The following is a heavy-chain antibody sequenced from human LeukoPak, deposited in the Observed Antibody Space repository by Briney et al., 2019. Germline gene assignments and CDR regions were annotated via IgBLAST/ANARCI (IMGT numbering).Heavy chain of an antibody. V-gene: IGHV3-48*03. CDR1: GFTFSSYE. D-gene: IGHD2-15*01. CDR3: ARDFYCSGGSCYDYYYHMDV. Sequence: GGSLRLSCAASGFTFSSYEMNWVRQAPGKGLEWVSYISSSGSTIYYADSVKGRFTISRDNAKNSLYLQMNSLRAEDTAVYYCARDFYCSGGSCYDYYYHMDVWGKGTTVTVSS. CDR2: ISSSGSTI. J-gene: IGHJ6*03.